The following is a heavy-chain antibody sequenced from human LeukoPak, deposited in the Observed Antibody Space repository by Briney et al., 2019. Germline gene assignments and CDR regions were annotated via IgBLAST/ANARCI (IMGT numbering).Heavy chain of an antibody. CDR3: ARDRVLHYFDY. CDR2: IWYDGSDK. J-gene: IGHJ4*02. CDR1: GFTFRNYG. D-gene: IGHD3-16*01. Sequence: GGSLRLSCAASGFTFRNYGMHWVRQAPGKGLEWVAVIWYDGSDKYYADSVKGRFTISRDNSKNTLYLQMTSLRADDTAVYYCARDRVLHYFDYWGQGALVTVSS. V-gene: IGHV3-33*08.